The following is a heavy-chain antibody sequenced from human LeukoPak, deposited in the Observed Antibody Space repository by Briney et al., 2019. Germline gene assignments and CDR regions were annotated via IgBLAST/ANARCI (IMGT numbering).Heavy chain of an antibody. CDR2: IYYSGST. Sequence: NASATLSLTCTVSGGSISSSSYYWGWIRQPPGKGLEWIGYIYYSGSTNYNPSLKSRVTISVDTSKNQFSLKLSSVTAADTAVYYCARVSTYGQGGWYYMGVWGKGTTVTISS. D-gene: IGHD3-16*01. J-gene: IGHJ6*03. CDR1: GGSISSSSYY. V-gene: IGHV4-61*05. CDR3: ARVSTYGQGGWYYMGV.